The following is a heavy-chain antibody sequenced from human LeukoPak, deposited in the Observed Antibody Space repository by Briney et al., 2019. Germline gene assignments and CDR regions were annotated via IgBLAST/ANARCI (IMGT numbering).Heavy chain of an antibody. V-gene: IGHV1-2*02. J-gene: IGHJ4*01. Sequence: AASVKVSCKASGYSFSGYYVHWVRQTPGQGLEWMGWINPSSGGTYYTHNFQGRVTMTGDMSTSTAYMELSRLTFDDTAVYYCARDYIDNLDSSGYITFDYWGQGTLVTVSS. CDR3: ARDYIDNLDSSGYITFDY. CDR1: GYSFSGYY. D-gene: IGHD3-22*01. CDR2: INPSSGGT.